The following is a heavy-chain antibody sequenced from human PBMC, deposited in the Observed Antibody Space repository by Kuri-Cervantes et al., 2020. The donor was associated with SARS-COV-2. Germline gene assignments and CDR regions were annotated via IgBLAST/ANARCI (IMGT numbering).Heavy chain of an antibody. D-gene: IGHD4-23*01. J-gene: IGHJ4*02. V-gene: IGHV1-18*01. Sequence: ASVKVSCKTSGYTFNTHGVSRVRQAPGRGLQWVGSINTYNGNTNYAQILQGRVTMTTDTSTNTAFMELRGLRSFDTAVYYCARSHTLYGGNSSPWDYWGQGTLVTVSS. CDR2: INTYNGNT. CDR1: GYTFNTHG. CDR3: ARSHTLYGGNSSPWDY.